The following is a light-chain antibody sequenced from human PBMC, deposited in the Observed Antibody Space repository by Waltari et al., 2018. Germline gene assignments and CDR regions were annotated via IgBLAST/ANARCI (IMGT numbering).Light chain of an antibody. Sequence: EIVMTQSPVTLSVSPGERATPSCRASQSVGTKSAWYQHKPGQAPRLLIYGSSTRATGIAARFSGSGSGTEFTLTISSLQSEDFAIYYCQQYNLWPWTFDQGTKVDIK. J-gene: IGKJ1*01. V-gene: IGKV3-15*01. CDR2: GSS. CDR3: QQYNLWPWT. CDR1: QSVGTK.